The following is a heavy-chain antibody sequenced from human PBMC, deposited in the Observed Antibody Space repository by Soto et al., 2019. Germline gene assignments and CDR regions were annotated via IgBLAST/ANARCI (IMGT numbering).Heavy chain of an antibody. V-gene: IGHV1-18*01. CDR1: GYTFTSYG. Sequence: ASVKVSCKASGYTFTSYGISWVRQAPGQGLEWMGWISAYNGNTNYAQKLQGRVTMTTDTSTSTAYMEPRSLRSDDTAVYYCARGEIRGYSRYVDYGMDVWGQATTVTV. D-gene: IGHD5-12*01. CDR2: ISAYNGNT. CDR3: ARGEIRGYSRYVDYGMDV. J-gene: IGHJ6*01.